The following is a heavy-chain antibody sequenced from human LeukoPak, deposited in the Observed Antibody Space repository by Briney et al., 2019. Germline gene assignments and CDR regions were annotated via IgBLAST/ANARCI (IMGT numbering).Heavy chain of an antibody. CDR2: IYYSGST. Sequence: SETLSLTCTVSGGSISSSSYYWGWIRQPPGKGLEWIGSIYYSGSTYYNPSLKSRVTISVDTSKNQFSLKLSSVTAADTAVYYCARAFDSSGYYDYWGQGTLVTVSS. CDR1: GGSISSSSYY. D-gene: IGHD3-22*01. CDR3: ARAFDSSGYYDY. V-gene: IGHV4-39*07. J-gene: IGHJ4*02.